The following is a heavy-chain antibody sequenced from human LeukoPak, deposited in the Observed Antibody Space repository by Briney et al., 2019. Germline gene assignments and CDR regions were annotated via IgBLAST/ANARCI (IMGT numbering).Heavy chain of an antibody. V-gene: IGHV3-15*01. J-gene: IGHJ4*02. CDR2: IKSKTDGETT. CDR3: TTDLGTYYHGSQRLIPIDY. Sequence: PGGSLRLSCVDSGFTFTNAWMSWVRQAPGKGMEWIGRIKSKTDGETTNYAEPVRGRFTISRDDSKSAVYLQMNSLKIEDTAVYYCTTDLGTYYHGSQRLIPIDYWGQGTLVTVSS. D-gene: IGHD3-10*01. CDR1: GFTFTNAW.